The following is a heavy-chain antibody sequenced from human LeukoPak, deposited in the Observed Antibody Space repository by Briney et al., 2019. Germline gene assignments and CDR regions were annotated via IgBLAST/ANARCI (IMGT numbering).Heavy chain of an antibody. V-gene: IGHV2-70*11. CDR1: GFSLTTTGMC. CDR2: IDWDDDK. Sequence: SGPTLVNPTQTLTLTCTFSGFSLTTTGMCVSWIRQPPGKALEWLARIDWDDDKYYSTSLKTRLTFSKDTSKNQVVLTMTNMDPADTATYYCARGITTLLHDAFDIWGQGTMVTVSS. J-gene: IGHJ3*02. D-gene: IGHD3-10*01. CDR3: ARGITTLLHDAFDI.